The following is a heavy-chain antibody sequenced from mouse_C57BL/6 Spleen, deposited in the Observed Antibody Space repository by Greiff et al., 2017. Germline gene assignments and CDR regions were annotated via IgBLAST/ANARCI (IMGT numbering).Heavy chain of an antibody. CDR3: ARLEDGYDGRYFDV. J-gene: IGHJ1*03. CDR1: GFTFSDYG. V-gene: IGHV5-17*01. Sequence: EVHLVESGGGLVKPGGSLILSCAASGFTFSDYGMHWVRQAPEMGLEWVAYISSGSSTIYYADTVKGRFTISRDNAKNTLFLQMTSLRSEDTAMYYCARLEDGYDGRYFDVGGTGTTVTVSS. D-gene: IGHD2-2*01. CDR2: ISSGSSTI.